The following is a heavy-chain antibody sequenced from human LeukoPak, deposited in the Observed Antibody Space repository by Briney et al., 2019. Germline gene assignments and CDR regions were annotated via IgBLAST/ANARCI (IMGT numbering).Heavy chain of an antibody. D-gene: IGHD3-10*01. CDR1: GGSISNFY. J-gene: IGHJ5*02. Sequence: SETLSLTCIVSGGSISNFYWSWIRQPPGKGLEWIGYIYYNGITNYNPSLKSRVTISVDTSKNQFSLKLSSVTAADTAVYYCARGSNYYGSGSGNWFDPWGQGTLVTVSS. V-gene: IGHV4-59*08. CDR2: IYYNGIT. CDR3: ARGSNYYGSGSGNWFDP.